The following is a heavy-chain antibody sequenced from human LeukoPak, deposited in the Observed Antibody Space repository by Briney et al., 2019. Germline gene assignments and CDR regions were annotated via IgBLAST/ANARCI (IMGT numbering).Heavy chain of an antibody. CDR2: INPNSGGT. CDR1: GYTFTGYY. Sequence: ASVKVSCKASGYTFTGYYMHWVRQAPGQGLEWMGWINPNSGGTNYAQKFQGWVTMTRDTSISTAYMELSRLRSDDTAVYYCARGGSSGWPRYFQHWGQGTLVTVSS. V-gene: IGHV1-2*04. J-gene: IGHJ1*01. CDR3: ARGGSSGWPRYFQH. D-gene: IGHD6-19*01.